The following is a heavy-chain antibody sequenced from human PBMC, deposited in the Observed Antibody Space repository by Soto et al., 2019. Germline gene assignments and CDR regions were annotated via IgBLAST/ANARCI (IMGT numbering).Heavy chain of an antibody. Sequence: GASLKISCKGSGYSFTSYWIGWVRQMPRKGLEWMGIIYPGDSDTRYSPSFQGQVTISADKSISTAYLQWSSLKASDTAMYYCARQKYSGYDYEFYYYGMDVWGQGTTVTVSS. J-gene: IGHJ6*02. CDR3: ARQKYSGYDYEFYYYGMDV. D-gene: IGHD5-12*01. V-gene: IGHV5-51*01. CDR2: IYPGDSDT. CDR1: GYSFTSYW.